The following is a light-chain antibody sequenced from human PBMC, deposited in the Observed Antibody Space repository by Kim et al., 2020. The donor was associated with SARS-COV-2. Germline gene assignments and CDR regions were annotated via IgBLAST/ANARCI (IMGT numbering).Light chain of an antibody. V-gene: IGKV1-17*01. CDR3: LQHNTYPIT. J-gene: IGKJ5*01. Sequence: ASVGDRVTNTCRASQDIRNDLGGYQQNPGRAPKRLIYGASSLQSGVPSRFSGSGSGTEFTLTISSLQPEDFATYFCLQHNTYPITFGQGTRLEIK. CDR1: QDIRND. CDR2: GAS.